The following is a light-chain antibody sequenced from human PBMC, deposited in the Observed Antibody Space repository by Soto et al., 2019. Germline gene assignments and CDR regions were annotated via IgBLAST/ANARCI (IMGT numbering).Light chain of an antibody. CDR2: DAS. CDR3: QQRSNWPGT. Sequence: EMVMTQSPAALSVSPGETATLSCRASQSLTSYLAWYQQKPGQAPRLLIYDASNRATGIPARFSGSGSGTDFTLTISSLEPEDFAVYYCQQRSNWPGTFGQGTKVDIK. V-gene: IGKV3-11*01. CDR1: QSLTSY. J-gene: IGKJ1*01.